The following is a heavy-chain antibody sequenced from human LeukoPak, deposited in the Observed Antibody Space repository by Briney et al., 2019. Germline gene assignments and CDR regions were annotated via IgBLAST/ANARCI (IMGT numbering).Heavy chain of an antibody. Sequence: GGSLRLSCAASGFTFSNHAMSWVRQVPGKGLEWVLAISGGSDSTYYADSVRGRFTISRDNSKNTLYLQMNSLRAEDTAVYYCAKDLGRYPTGAFDIWGQGTMVTVSS. D-gene: IGHD3-9*01. CDR3: AKDLGRYPTGAFDI. CDR1: GFTFSNHA. V-gene: IGHV3-23*01. J-gene: IGHJ3*02. CDR2: ISGGSDST.